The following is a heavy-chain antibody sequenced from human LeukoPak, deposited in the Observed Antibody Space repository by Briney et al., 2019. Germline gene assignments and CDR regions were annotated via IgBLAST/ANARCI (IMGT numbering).Heavy chain of an antibody. CDR1: GGSINNYY. CDR2: IYSSGSS. J-gene: IGHJ4*02. D-gene: IGHD3-10*01. V-gene: IGHV4-4*07. CDR3: ARGNNYGSFNDF. Sequence: SETLSLTCTVSGGSINNYYWSWIRQAAGKGLERIGRIYSSGSSKTNPSLKSRVTMSVDMSKNQFSLRLSSVTAADTAVYYCARGNNYGSFNDFWGQGTLVTVSS.